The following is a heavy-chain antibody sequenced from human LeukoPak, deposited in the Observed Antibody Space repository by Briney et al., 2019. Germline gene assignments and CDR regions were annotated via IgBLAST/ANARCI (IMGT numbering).Heavy chain of an antibody. V-gene: IGHV3-7*01. D-gene: IGHD3-3*01. CDR3: LRHHDH. J-gene: IGHJ4*02. CDR2: TQPDGSAQ. Sequence: ETLSLTCTVSGGSISSYYWSWVRQAPGKGLEWVASTQPDGSAQYYVDSVRGRFTISRDNAKNSLYLQMNSLRAADTAMYYCLRHHDHWGQGTLVTVSS. CDR1: GGSISSYY.